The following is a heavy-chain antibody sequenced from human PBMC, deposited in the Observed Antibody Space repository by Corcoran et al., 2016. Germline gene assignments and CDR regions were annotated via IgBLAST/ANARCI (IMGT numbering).Heavy chain of an antibody. CDR1: GFSLSTSGVG. D-gene: IGHD3-22*01. V-gene: IGHV2-5*01. J-gene: IGHJ2*01. CDR2: IYWNDDK. CDR3: AHRVGYYDNSGHEDCFHFDL. Sequence: QITLKESGPTLVKPTQTLTLTCTFSGFSLSTSGVGVGWIRQPPGKALEWLALIYWNDDKRYSPSLKSRLTITKDTSKNQVVLTMTNMDPVDTARYCCAHRVGYYDNSGHEDCFHFDLWGRGTLVTVSS.